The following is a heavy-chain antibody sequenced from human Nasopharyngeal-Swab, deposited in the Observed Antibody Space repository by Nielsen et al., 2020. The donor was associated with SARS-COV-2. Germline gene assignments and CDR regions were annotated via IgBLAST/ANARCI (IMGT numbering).Heavy chain of an antibody. J-gene: IGHJ4*02. V-gene: IGHV3-23*01. D-gene: IGHD3-3*01. CDR2: ISGSGGST. Sequence: WIRQPPGKGLEWVSAISGSGGSTYYADSVKGRFTISRDNSKNTLYLQMNSLRAEDTAVYYCAKEPFYDFWSGYYWDYWGQGTLVTVFS. CDR3: AKEPFYDFWSGYYWDY.